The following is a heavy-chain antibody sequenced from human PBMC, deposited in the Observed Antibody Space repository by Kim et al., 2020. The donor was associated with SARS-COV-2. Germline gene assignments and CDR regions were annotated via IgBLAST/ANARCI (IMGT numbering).Heavy chain of an antibody. V-gene: IGHV4-4*02. D-gene: IGHD3-16*01. Sequence: SETLSLTCAVSGGSISSSNWWSWVRQPPGKGLEWIGEIYHSGSTNYNPSLKSRVTISVDKSKNQFSLKLSSVTAADTAVYYCATPTSLGGGLNDAFDIWGQGTMVTVSS. CDR2: IYHSGST. CDR3: ATPTSLGGGLNDAFDI. J-gene: IGHJ3*02. CDR1: GGSISSSNW.